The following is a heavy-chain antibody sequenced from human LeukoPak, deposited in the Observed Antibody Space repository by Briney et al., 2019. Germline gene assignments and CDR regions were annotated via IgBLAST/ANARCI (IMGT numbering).Heavy chain of an antibody. V-gene: IGHV3-23*01. Sequence: GGSLRLSCAASGFTFSSYAMNWVRQAPGKGLEWVSGNSGNGGSTYSADSVKGRFTISRDTSKNTLYLQMNSLRAEDTAVYYCAKGSYDSSGHYPIYMDVWGKGTTVTGSS. D-gene: IGHD3-22*01. CDR1: GFTFSSYA. CDR2: NSGNGGST. CDR3: AKGSYDSSGHYPIYMDV. J-gene: IGHJ6*03.